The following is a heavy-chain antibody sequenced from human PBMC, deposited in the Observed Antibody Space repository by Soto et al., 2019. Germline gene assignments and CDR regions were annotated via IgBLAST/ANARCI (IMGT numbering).Heavy chain of an antibody. CDR3: AHSGWLRFGCYFDY. D-gene: IGHD5-12*01. CDR1: GFSLSTSGVG. V-gene: IGHV2-5*02. CDR2: IYWDDDK. J-gene: IGHJ4*02. Sequence: QITLKESGPTLVKPTQTLTLTCTFSGFSLSTSGVGVGWIRQPPGKALEWLALIYWDDDKRYSPSLKSRLTTXKXTYXNQVVLTMTNMDPVDTATYYCAHSGWLRFGCYFDYWGQGTLVTVSS.